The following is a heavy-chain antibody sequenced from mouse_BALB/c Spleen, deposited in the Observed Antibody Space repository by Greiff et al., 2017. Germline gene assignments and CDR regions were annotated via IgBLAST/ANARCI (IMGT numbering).Heavy chain of an antibody. V-gene: IGHV3-2*02. CDR1: GYSITSDYA. CDR3: ARYDYDSLFAY. D-gene: IGHD2-4*01. J-gene: IGHJ3*01. CDR2: ISYSGST. Sequence: VQLKESGPGLVKPSQSLSLTCTVTGYSITSDYAWNWIRQFPGNKLEWMGYISYSGSTSYNPSLKSRISITRDTSKNQFFLQLNSVTTEDTATYYCARYDYDSLFAYWGQGTLVTVSA.